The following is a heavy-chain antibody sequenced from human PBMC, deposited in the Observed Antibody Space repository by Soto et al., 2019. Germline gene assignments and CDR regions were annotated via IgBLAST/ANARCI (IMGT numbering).Heavy chain of an antibody. D-gene: IGHD5-12*01. CDR3: ARTRLTPPRLSPSGLDSFDI. CDR2: IYYSGST. J-gene: IGHJ3*02. Sequence: SETLSLTCAVSGYSISSSNWWGLIRQPPGKGLEWIGYIYYSGSTYYNPSLKSRVTMSVDTSKNQFSLKLSSVTAVDTAVYYCARTRLTPPRLSPSGLDSFDIWGQGTMVTVSS. V-gene: IGHV4-28*01. CDR1: GYSISSSNW.